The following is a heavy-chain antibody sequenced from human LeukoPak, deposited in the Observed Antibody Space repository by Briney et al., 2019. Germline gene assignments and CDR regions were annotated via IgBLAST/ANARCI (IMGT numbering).Heavy chain of an antibody. CDR3: ARRLTQYDCFDP. V-gene: IGHV6-1*01. CDR1: GDSVSSNSVT. Sequence: SQTLSLTCAISGDSVSSNSVTWNWIRQSPSRGLEWLGRTYYRSTWYNDYAVPVRGRITVNPDTSKNQFSLHLNSVTPEDTAVYYCARRLTQYDCFDPWGQGILVTVSS. CDR2: TYYRSTWYN. J-gene: IGHJ5*02. D-gene: IGHD2-2*01.